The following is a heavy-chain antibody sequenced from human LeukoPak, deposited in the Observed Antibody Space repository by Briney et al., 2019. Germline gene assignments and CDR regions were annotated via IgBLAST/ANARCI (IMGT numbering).Heavy chain of an antibody. CDR3: TREYCSGGSCYSRANNWFDP. J-gene: IGHJ5*02. D-gene: IGHD2-15*01. CDR1: GGSISSYY. V-gene: IGHV4-59*01. CDR2: IYYSGST. Sequence: PLETLSLTCTVSGGSISSYYWSWIRQPPGKGLEWIGYIYYSGSTNYNPSLKSRVTISLDTSKNQFSLKLTSLTTADTAVYYCTREYCSGGSCYSRANNWFDPWGQGTLVTVSS.